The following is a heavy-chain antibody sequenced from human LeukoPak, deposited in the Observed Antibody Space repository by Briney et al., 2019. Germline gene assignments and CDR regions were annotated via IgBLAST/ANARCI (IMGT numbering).Heavy chain of an antibody. J-gene: IGHJ4*02. V-gene: IGHV3-7*01. Sequence: GGSLTLSCAASGFTLSSHWMTWVRQAPGKGLEWVADINQDGSAKYYVDSVKGRFTISRDNAKNSMYLQMNSLRAEDTAVYYCARWEIRGTAHQLDYWGQGTLVTVSS. CDR1: GFTLSSHW. D-gene: IGHD1-26*01. CDR3: ARWEIRGTAHQLDY. CDR2: INQDGSAK.